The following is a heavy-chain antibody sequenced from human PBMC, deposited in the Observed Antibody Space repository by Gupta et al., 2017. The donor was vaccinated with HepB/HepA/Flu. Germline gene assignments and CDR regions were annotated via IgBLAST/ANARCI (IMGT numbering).Heavy chain of an antibody. Sequence: EVQLVESGGGLVKPGGSLRLSCAASGFTFSSYSMNWVRQAPGKGLEWVSSISSSSSYIYYADSVKGRFTISRDNAKNSLYLQMNSLRAEDTAVYYCARAGSSSSYAFDIWGQGTMVTVSS. D-gene: IGHD6-6*01. CDR2: ISSSSSYI. J-gene: IGHJ3*02. CDR1: GFTFSSYS. CDR3: ARAGSSSSYAFDI. V-gene: IGHV3-21*01.